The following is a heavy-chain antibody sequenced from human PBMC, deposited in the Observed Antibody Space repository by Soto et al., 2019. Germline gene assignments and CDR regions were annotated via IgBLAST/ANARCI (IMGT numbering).Heavy chain of an antibody. CDR3: ARGVYGSGNYYTGPSAFDI. J-gene: IGHJ3*02. D-gene: IGHD3-10*01. V-gene: IGHV1-69*06. CDR1: GGTLSDHG. Sequence: QVQLEQSGSEVKKPGSSGKVSCKASGGTLSDHGVAWLRQAPGQGLEWMGGTIPVFNAAKYAQKFQGRVTVTADKSTNIAYMELSTLRSEDTAFYFCARGVYGSGNYYTGPSAFDIWGQGTMVIVSS. CDR2: TIPVFNAA.